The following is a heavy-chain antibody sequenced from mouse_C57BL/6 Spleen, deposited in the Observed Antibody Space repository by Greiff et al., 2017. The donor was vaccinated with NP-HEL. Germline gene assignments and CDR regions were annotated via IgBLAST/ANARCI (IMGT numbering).Heavy chain of an antibody. CDR1: GYTFTSYG. Sequence: VQGVESGAELARPGASVKLSCKASGYTFTSYGISWVKQRTGQGLEWIGEIYPRSGNTYYNEKFKGKATLTADKSSSTAYMELRSLTSEDSAVYFCAPGGYDYFDYWGQGTTLTVSS. V-gene: IGHV1-81*01. CDR3: APGGYDYFDY. D-gene: IGHD2-14*01. CDR2: IYPRSGNT. J-gene: IGHJ2*01.